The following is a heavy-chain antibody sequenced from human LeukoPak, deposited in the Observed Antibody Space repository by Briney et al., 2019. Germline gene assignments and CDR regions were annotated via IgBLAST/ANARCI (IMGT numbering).Heavy chain of an antibody. CDR2: IYYSGST. J-gene: IGHJ3*02. CDR3: AREFGYSSSPRGDAFDI. Sequence: PSETLSLTCTVSGGSISSGDYYWSWNRQPPGKGLEWIGYIYYSGSTYYNPSLKSRVTISVDTSKNQFSLKLSSVTAADTAVYYCAREFGYSSSPRGDAFDIWGQGTMVTVSS. CDR1: GGSISSGDYY. V-gene: IGHV4-30-4*08. D-gene: IGHD6-13*01.